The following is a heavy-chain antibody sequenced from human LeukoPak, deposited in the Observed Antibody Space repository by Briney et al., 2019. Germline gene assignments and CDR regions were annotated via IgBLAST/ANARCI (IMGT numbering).Heavy chain of an antibody. Sequence: SETLSLTCTVSGGSFSSYYWSWIRQPAGKGLEWIGSIYTSGSTTYNPSLKSRVTMSADTSKNQLSLKLSSVTAADTAVYYCARDYYDSSGYPFCDYWGQGTLVTVSS. CDR2: IYTSGST. J-gene: IGHJ4*02. CDR3: ARDYYDSSGYPFCDY. V-gene: IGHV4-4*07. CDR1: GGSFSSYY. D-gene: IGHD3-22*01.